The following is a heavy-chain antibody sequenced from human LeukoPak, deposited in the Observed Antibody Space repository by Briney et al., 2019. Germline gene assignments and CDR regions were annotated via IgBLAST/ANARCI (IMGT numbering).Heavy chain of an antibody. CDR3: AKGAYDYIEIAYFDS. CDR1: GFTFSSYA. J-gene: IGHJ4*02. V-gene: IGHV3-23*01. CDR2: ISGSVGST. Sequence: GGSLRLSCAASGFTFSSYAMSWVRQAPGKGLEWVSAISGSVGSTYYADSVKGRFTISRDISKNTLFLQMNSLRAEDTAIYYCAKGAYDYIEIAYFDSWGQGTLVTVSS. D-gene: IGHD5-12*01.